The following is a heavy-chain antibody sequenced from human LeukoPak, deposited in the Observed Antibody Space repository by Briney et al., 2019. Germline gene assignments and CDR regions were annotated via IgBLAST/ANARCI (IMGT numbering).Heavy chain of an antibody. Sequence: SETLSLTCTVSGGSISSSSYSWGWIRQPPGEGLEWIGSIYYSGSTYYNPSLKSRVTISVDTSKNQFSLKLSSVAAADTAVYYCARGRRGGTRFYFDYWGQGTLVTVSS. V-gene: IGHV4-39*01. CDR1: GGSISSSSYS. CDR3: ARGRRGGTRFYFDY. D-gene: IGHD2-15*01. J-gene: IGHJ4*02. CDR2: IYYSGST.